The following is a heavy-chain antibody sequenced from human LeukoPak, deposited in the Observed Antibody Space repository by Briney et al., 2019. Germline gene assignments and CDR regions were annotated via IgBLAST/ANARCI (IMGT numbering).Heavy chain of an antibody. CDR2: IYYSGST. CDR3: AREDYDFWSGYPGWFDP. V-gene: IGHV4-30-4*01. Sequence: SETLSLTCTVSGGSISSGDYYWSWVRQPPGTGLEWIGYIYYSGSTYYNPSLKSRVTISVDTSKNQFSLKLSSVTAADTAVYYCAREDYDFWSGYPGWFDPWGQGTLVTVSS. J-gene: IGHJ5*02. CDR1: GGSISSGDYY. D-gene: IGHD3-3*01.